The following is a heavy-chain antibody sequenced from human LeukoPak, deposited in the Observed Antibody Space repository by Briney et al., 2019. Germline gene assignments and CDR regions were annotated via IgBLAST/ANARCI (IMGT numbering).Heavy chain of an antibody. Sequence: AASVKVSCKASGYTFTSYDINLVRQATGQGLEWMGWMNPNSGNTGYAQKFQGRVTMTRNTSISTAYMELSSLRSEDTAVYYCAREGSEWLFPPYYYYGMDVWGQGTTVTVSS. CDR1: GYTFTSYD. V-gene: IGHV1-8*01. CDR3: AREGSEWLFPPYYYYGMDV. D-gene: IGHD3-3*01. J-gene: IGHJ6*02. CDR2: MNPNSGNT.